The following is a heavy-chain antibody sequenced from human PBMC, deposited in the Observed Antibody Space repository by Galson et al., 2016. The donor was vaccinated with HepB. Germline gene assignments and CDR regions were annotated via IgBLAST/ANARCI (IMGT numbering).Heavy chain of an antibody. V-gene: IGHV4-34*01. CDR1: GGSFSGYY. Sequence: SETLSLTCAVNGGSFSGYYWTWIRQAPGKGLEWIGEINHSGRTNYNPSLKSRLTISIDTSKNQLSLNLSSATAADTAIYYCARPRGGGSLFYFQHWGKGTLVIVSS. J-gene: IGHJ1*01. CDR3: ARPRGGGSLFYFQH. D-gene: IGHD3-16*01. CDR2: INHSGRT.